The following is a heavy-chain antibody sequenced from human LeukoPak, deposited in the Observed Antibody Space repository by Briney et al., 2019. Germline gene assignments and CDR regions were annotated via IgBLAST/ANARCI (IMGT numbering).Heavy chain of an antibody. CDR1: GFTFSDYY. CDR2: ISSSSSYT. CDR3: ARVISGAFSDY. V-gene: IGHV3-11*05. D-gene: IGHD7-27*01. Sequence: PGGSLRPSCAASGFTFSDYYMNWIRQAPGKGLEWVSYISSSSSYTNYADSVKGRFTISRDNAKNSLHLQMNSLRAEDTAVYYCARVISGAFSDYWGQGTLVTVSS. J-gene: IGHJ4*02.